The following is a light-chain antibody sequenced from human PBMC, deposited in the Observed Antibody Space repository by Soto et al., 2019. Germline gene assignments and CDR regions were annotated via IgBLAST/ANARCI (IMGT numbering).Light chain of an antibody. V-gene: IGLV1-44*01. J-gene: IGLJ1*01. CDR1: SSNIGGNT. Sequence: QSVLAQPPSASGTPGEMVTISCSGSSSNIGGNTVNWYQQLPGTAPKLLIYNNNQRPSGVPDRFSGSKSGTSASLAISGLQSEDEADYYCATWDDSRNKVFGTGTKVPS. CDR3: ATWDDSRNKV. CDR2: NNN.